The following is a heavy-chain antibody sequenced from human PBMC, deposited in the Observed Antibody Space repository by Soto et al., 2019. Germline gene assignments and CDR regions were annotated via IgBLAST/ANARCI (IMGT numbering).Heavy chain of an antibody. CDR2: INHSGST. CDR3: ARERRNYYGSGRGQKAFDI. Sequence: SETLSLTCAVYGGSFSGYYWSWIRQPPGKGLEWIGEINHSGSTNYNPSLKSRVTISVDTSKNQFSLKLSSVTAADTAVYYCARERRNYYGSGRGQKAFDIWGQGTMVSVSS. CDR1: GGSFSGYY. V-gene: IGHV4-34*01. D-gene: IGHD3-10*01. J-gene: IGHJ3*02.